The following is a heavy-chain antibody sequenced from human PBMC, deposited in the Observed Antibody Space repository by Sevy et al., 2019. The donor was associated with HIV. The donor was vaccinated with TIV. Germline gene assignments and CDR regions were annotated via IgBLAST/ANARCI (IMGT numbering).Heavy chain of an antibody. J-gene: IGHJ4*02. CDR1: GYTFTTYY. CDR2: INPSGGST. D-gene: IGHD3-10*01. V-gene: IGHV1-46*01. Sequence: PSVKVSCKASGYTFTTYYMHWVRQAPGQGLEWMGMINPSGGSTSYAEKFQGRVTMTRDTSTSTVYMELSSLRSEDTAVYYCAKDQYGTGSYTYDYWGQGTLVTVSS. CDR3: AKDQYGTGSYTYDY.